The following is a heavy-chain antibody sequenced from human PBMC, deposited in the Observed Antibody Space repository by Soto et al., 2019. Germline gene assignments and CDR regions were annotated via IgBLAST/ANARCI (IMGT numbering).Heavy chain of an antibody. J-gene: IGHJ2*01. Sequence: EVQLVESGGGLVQPGGSLRLSCAASGFTFSSYSMNWVRQAPGKGLEWVSSISSSSSYIYYVDSVKGRFTISRDNAKNSLYLQMNSLRAEDTAVYYCVRDPPRYYGSGSYYNAAVVSYFDLWGRGTLVTVSS. CDR1: GFTFSSYS. V-gene: IGHV3-21*01. CDR3: VRDPPRYYGSGSYYNAAVVSYFDL. CDR2: ISSSSSYI. D-gene: IGHD3-10*01.